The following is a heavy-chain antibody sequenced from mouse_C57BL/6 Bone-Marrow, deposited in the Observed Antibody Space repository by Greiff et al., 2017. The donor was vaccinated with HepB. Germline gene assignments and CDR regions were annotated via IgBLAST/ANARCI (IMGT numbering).Heavy chain of an antibody. D-gene: IGHD2-2*01. CDR2: IYPGSGNT. CDR3: ARERVTTGFAY. CDR1: GYTFTDYY. Sequence: VQVVESGAELVRPGASVKLSCKASGYTFTDYYINWVKQRPGQGLEWIARIYPGSGNTYYNEKFKGKATLTAEKSSSTAYMQLSSLTSEDSAVYFCARERVTTGFAYWGQGTLVTVSA. J-gene: IGHJ3*01. V-gene: IGHV1-76*01.